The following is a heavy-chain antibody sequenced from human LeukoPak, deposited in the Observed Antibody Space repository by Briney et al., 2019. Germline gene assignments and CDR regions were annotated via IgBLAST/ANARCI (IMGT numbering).Heavy chain of an antibody. V-gene: IGHV3-30*02. Sequence: PGGSLRLSCAASGFTFSSYGMHWVRQAPGKGLEWVAVIRYDGSNKYYADSVKGRFTISRDNSKNTLYLQMNSLRAEDTAVYYCAKDLTYYYDSSGYYLDYWGQGTLVTVSS. CDR1: GFTFSSYG. D-gene: IGHD3-22*01. CDR2: IRYDGSNK. CDR3: AKDLTYYYDSSGYYLDY. J-gene: IGHJ4*02.